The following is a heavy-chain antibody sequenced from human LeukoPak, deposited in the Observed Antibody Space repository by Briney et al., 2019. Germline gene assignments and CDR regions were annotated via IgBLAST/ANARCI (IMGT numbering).Heavy chain of an antibody. V-gene: IGHV4-39*07. CDR1: GGSISSSSYY. CDR3: ARGPQYSSGWAFDY. D-gene: IGHD6-19*01. J-gene: IGHJ4*02. CDR2: IYYSGST. Sequence: SETLSLTCTVSGGSISSSSYYWGWIRQPPGKGLEWIGSIYYSGSTYYNPSLKSRVTISVDTSKNQFSLKLSSVTAADTAVYYCARGPQYSSGWAFDYWGQGTLVTVSS.